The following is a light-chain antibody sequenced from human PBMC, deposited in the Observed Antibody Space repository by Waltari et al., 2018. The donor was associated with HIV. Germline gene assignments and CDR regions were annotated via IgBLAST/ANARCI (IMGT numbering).Light chain of an antibody. CDR3: VLNLGRGIVV. J-gene: IGLJ2*01. Sequence: QTVVTQEPSFSVSPGGTVTLTCGLSSGPVPTTNYASWYQKTPGQAPLTLIHSTNTRSSGVPDRFSGSILGNKAALTITGAQADDESDYYCVLNLGRGIVVFGGGTKLTVL. CDR2: STN. V-gene: IGLV8-61*01. CDR1: SGPVPTTNY.